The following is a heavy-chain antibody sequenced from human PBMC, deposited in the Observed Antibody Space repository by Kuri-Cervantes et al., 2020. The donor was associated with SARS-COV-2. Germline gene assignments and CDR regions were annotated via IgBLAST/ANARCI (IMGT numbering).Heavy chain of an antibody. CDR3: ARERRVYSSSRGAYYYYYMDV. D-gene: IGHD6-6*01. J-gene: IGHJ6*03. CDR1: GGSISSSSYY. V-gene: IGHV4-39*07. Sequence: GSLRLSCTVSGGSISSSSYYWGWIRQPPGKGLEWIGSIYYSGSTYYNPSLKSRVTISVDRSKNQFSLKLSSVTAADTAVYYCARERRVYSSSRGAYYYYYMDVWGKGTTVTVSS. CDR2: IYYSGST.